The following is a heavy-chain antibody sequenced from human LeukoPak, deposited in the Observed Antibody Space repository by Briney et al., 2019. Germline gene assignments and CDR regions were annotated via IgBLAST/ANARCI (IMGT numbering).Heavy chain of an antibody. J-gene: IGHJ6*03. CDR3: ARVSTTCSSTSCYDMGYMDV. CDR2: ISSSGSTI. D-gene: IGHD2-2*01. CDR1: GFTFSDYY. Sequence: GSLRLSCSASGFTFSDYYMSWIRQAPGKGLEWVSYISSSGSTIYYADSVKGRFTISRDNAKNSLYLQMNSLRAEDTAVYYCARVSTTCSSTSCYDMGYMDVWGKGTTVTVSS. V-gene: IGHV3-11*04.